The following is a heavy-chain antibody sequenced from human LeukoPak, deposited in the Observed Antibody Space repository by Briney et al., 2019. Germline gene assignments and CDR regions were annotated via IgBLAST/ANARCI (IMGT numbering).Heavy chain of an antibody. CDR1: GGSLSNYF. CDR3: ARGPASGSNFAWFDP. Sequence: SETLSLTRPGNGGSLSNYFWGLIPQPPGTGLEWIGEINHSGSTNYNPSLKSRVTISVDISKNQFSLELSYVTAADTAVYYCARGPASGSNFAWFDPWGQGTLVTVSS. CDR2: INHSGST. D-gene: IGHD3-10*01. V-gene: IGHV4-34*01. J-gene: IGHJ5*02.